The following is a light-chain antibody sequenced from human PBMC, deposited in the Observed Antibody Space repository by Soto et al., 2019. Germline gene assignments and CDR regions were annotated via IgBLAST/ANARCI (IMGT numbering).Light chain of an antibody. Sequence: QSALTQPPSASGSPGQSVTISCTGTSSDVGGYNYVSWYQQHPGKAPKLMIYEVSKRPSGVPDRFSGSKSGNTASLTVSGLQAEDEADYYCSSYAGSILVFGGGTKL. CDR2: EVS. J-gene: IGLJ3*02. V-gene: IGLV2-8*01. CDR3: SSYAGSILV. CDR1: SSDVGGYNY.